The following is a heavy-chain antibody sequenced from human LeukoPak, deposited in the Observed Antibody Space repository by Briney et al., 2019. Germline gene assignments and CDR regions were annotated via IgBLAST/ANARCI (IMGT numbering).Heavy chain of an antibody. D-gene: IGHD3-3*01. J-gene: IGHJ4*02. V-gene: IGHV3-23*01. CDR2: ITATTNSI. Sequence: HPGGSLRLSCVASGFISGFSLRNYVMNWVRQGPGKGLEWVASITATTNSIHYADSVKGRFTFSRDNSKNTLYLQMNSLRAEDTAVYYCAKVIWGGYPIPTPDYWGQGTLVTVSS. CDR3: AKVIWGGYPIPTPDY. CDR1: GFISGFSLRNYV.